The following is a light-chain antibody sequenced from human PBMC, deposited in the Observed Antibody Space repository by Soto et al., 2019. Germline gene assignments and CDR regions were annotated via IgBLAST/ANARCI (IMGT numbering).Light chain of an antibody. V-gene: IGKV3-20*01. CDR1: QSVTSSY. CDR2: GAS. Sequence: EIVLTQSPGTLSLSPGERATLTCRASQSVTSSYLAWYQQKPGQAPRLLMYGASSRATGIPDRFSGSGSGTDVTLTISRLEPEDFAVYYCHQYGSSPLTFGPGPKVDIK. CDR3: HQYGSSPLT. J-gene: IGKJ3*01.